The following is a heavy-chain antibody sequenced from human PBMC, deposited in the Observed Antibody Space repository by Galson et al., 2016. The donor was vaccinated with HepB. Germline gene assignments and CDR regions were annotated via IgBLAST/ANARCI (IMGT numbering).Heavy chain of an antibody. Sequence: SLRLSCAASGFSVSSYYMNWVRQAPGKGLEWVAVISYVGSNKYYADSVKGRFTISRDNSKNSVSLQMNSLRADDTAVYYCARGSTLNGYYFDWWGQGSLLTVSS. V-gene: IGHV3-30*03. CDR1: GFSVSSYY. D-gene: IGHD5-24*01. CDR2: ISYVGSNK. CDR3: ARGSTLNGYYFDW. J-gene: IGHJ4*02.